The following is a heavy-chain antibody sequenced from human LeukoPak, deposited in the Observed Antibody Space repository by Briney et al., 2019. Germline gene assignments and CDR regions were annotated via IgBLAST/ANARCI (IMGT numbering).Heavy chain of an antibody. J-gene: IGHJ6*03. CDR2: ISGSGGST. V-gene: IGHV3-23*01. Sequence: GSLRLSCVVSGFSVSNNYVSWVRQAPGKGLEWVSGISGSGGSTYYADSVKGRFTISRDNSKKTLYLQMNSLRAEDTAVYYCAKDSKIVGPTFRSYHYMDVWGKGTTVTVSS. D-gene: IGHD1-26*01. CDR3: AKDSKIVGPTFRSYHYMDV. CDR1: GFSVSNNY.